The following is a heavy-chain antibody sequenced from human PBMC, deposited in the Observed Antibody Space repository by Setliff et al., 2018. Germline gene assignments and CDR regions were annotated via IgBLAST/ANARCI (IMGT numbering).Heavy chain of an antibody. CDR3: AREMLVVRGVNSYYYYMDV. J-gene: IGHJ6*03. CDR2: MNPNSGRT. CDR1: GYTFTAYD. Sequence: ASVKVSCKASGYTFTAYDIVWVRQAPGQGLEWMGWMNPNSGRTGYPQKFQGRVTITTDESTSTAYMELSSLRSEDTAVYYCAREMLVVRGVNSYYYYMDVWGKGTTVTVSS. V-gene: IGHV1-8*03. D-gene: IGHD3-10*02.